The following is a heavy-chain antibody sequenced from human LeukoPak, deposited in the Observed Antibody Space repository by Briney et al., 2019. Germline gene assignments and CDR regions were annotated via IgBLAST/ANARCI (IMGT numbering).Heavy chain of an antibody. CDR2: ITSSGSII. J-gene: IGHJ4*02. CDR1: GFTFSIYE. D-gene: IGHD6-19*01. CDR3: TRTQYSSGWTFDY. Sequence: GGSLRLSCAASGFTFSIYEMNWVRQAPGKGLEWVAYITSSGSIIYYADSVKGRFTVSRDNAKNSLYLQMNSLRAEDTAVYYCTRTQYSSGWTFDYWGQGTLVTVSS. V-gene: IGHV3-48*03.